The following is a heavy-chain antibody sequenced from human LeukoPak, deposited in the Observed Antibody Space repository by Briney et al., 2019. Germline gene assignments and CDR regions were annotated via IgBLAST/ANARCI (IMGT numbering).Heavy chain of an antibody. V-gene: IGHV3-23*01. CDR1: GFTFSTYA. CDR2: ISGSGGFT. Sequence: PGGSLRLSCAASGFTFSTYAMRWVRQAPGKGLEWVSAISGSGGFTVYADSVEGRFTVSRGNSKNTLYLQMNSLRAEDTAIYYCAKAGLCSGDSCYYFDYWGQGTLVTVSS. CDR3: AKAGLCSGDSCYYFDY. J-gene: IGHJ4*02. D-gene: IGHD2-15*01.